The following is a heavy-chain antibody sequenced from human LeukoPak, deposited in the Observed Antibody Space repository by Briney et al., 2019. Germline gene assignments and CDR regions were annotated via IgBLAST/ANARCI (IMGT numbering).Heavy chain of an antibody. D-gene: IGHD3-22*01. CDR3: ARDRGTRSYYYDSSGYFD. CDR1: GFTFSSYW. Sequence: GGSLRLSCAASGFTFSSYWMSWVRQAPGKGLEWVANIKQDGSEKYYVDSVKGRFTISRDNAKNSLYLQMNSLRAEDTAVYYCARDRGTRSYYYDSSGYFDWGQGTLVTVSS. CDR2: IKQDGSEK. V-gene: IGHV3-7*03. J-gene: IGHJ4*02.